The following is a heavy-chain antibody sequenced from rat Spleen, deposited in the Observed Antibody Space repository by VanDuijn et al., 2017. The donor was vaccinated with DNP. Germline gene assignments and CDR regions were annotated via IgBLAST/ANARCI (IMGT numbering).Heavy chain of an antibody. Sequence: EVQLVESGGGLVQPGGSLKLSCEASGFIFSGHYMAWVRQAPKKGLEWVATIGVNGGRTYYRDSVKGRFTISRDNAKSTVYLQMNSLRSEDTATYYCARSGDDNWFTYWGQGTLVTVSS. V-gene: IGHV5-7*01. CDR1: GFIFSGHY. J-gene: IGHJ3*01. CDR3: ARSGDDNWFTY. CDR2: IGVNGGRT. D-gene: IGHD1-1*01.